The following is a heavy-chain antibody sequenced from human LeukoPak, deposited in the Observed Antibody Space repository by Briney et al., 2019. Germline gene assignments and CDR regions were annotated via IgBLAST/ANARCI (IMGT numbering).Heavy chain of an antibody. V-gene: IGHV5-51*01. CDR1: GYSFSSYW. Sequence: GESLKISCRGSGYSFSSYWIGWVRQMPGKGLEWMGLIFLGDSDTRYSPSFQGQVIISADKSISTAYLQWSSLEASDTAIYYCARGFGYAGDYFDYWGQGTLVTVSS. D-gene: IGHD5-18*01. CDR2: IFLGDSDT. CDR3: ARGFGYAGDYFDY. J-gene: IGHJ4*02.